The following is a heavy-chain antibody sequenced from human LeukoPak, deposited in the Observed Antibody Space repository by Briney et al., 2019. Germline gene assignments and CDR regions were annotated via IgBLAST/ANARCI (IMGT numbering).Heavy chain of an antibody. J-gene: IGHJ5*02. V-gene: IGHV4-39*01. CDR2: IYYSGST. CDR1: GGSISSSSYY. CDR3: ARTCANGVCPHWFDP. Sequence: SETLSLTCTVSGGSISSSSYYWGRIRQPPGKGLEWIGSIYYSGSTYYNPSLKSRVTISVDTSKNQFSLKLSSVTAADTAVYYCARTCANGVCPHWFDPWGQGTLVTVSS. D-gene: IGHD2-8*01.